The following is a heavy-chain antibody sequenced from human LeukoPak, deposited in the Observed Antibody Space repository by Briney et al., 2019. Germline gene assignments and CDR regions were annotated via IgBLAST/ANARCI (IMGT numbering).Heavy chain of an antibody. CDR3: ARDYGGKFDC. D-gene: IGHD4-23*01. V-gene: IGHV4-59*01. J-gene: IGHJ4*02. CDR1: GGSIRNFY. Sequence: SETLSLTCTVSGGSIRNFYWSWIRQTPGKGLEWIGYVYNSGTNYNLSLKSRVTVSMDTSKNQFSLNLNSVTAADTAVYYCARDYGGKFDCWGQGALVTVSS. CDR2: VYNSGT.